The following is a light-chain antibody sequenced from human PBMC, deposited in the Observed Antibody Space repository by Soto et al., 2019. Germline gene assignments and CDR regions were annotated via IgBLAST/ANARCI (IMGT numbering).Light chain of an antibody. CDR1: QSVSNNY. CDR3: QQRSNWWT. CDR2: DAS. Sequence: EIVLKQSPGTLSLSPRERATLSCRASQSVSNNYLAWYQQKPGQAPRLLIYDASNRATGIPARFSGSGSGTDFTLTISSLEPEDFAVYYCQQRSNWWTFGQGTKVDIK. J-gene: IGKJ1*01. V-gene: IGKV3-11*01.